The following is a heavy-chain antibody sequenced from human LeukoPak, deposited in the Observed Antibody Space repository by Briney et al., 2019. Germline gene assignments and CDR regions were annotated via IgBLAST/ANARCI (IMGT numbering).Heavy chain of an antibody. CDR2: INPNSGGT. CDR1: GYTFTGYY. Sequence: GASVKVSCKASGYTFTGYYMHWVRQAPGRELEWMGWINPNSGGTNYAQKFQGRVTMTRDTSISTAYMELSRLRSDDTAVYYYARVVAYCGGDCASDDAFDIWGQGTMVTVSS. D-gene: IGHD2-21*02. V-gene: IGHV1-2*02. J-gene: IGHJ3*02. CDR3: ARVVAYCGGDCASDDAFDI.